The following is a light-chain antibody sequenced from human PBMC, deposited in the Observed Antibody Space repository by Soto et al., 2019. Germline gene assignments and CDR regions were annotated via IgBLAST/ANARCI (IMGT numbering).Light chain of an antibody. CDR1: QSVNNNF. CDR3: QQYGDSPYT. V-gene: IGKV3-20*01. J-gene: IGKJ2*01. CDR2: GAS. Sequence: EIVLTQSPATLSLSAGERAALSCGASQSVNNNFLAWYQQIPGQAPRLLIYGASSRASGIPARFSGSGSGTDFTLTIRRLEPEDFAVYYCQQYGDSPYTVGQGTKLQIK.